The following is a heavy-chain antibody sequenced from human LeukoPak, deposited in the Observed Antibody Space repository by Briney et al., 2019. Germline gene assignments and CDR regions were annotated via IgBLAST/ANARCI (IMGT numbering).Heavy chain of an antibody. CDR2: IYYSGST. V-gene: IGHV4-59*08. Sequence: PSETLSLTCTVSGGSISSYYWSWIRQTPGKGLEWIGDIYYSGSTNYNPSLKSRVTISVDTSKNQFSLKLSSVTAADTAVYYCARHSGSYYYWGQGTLVTVSS. J-gene: IGHJ4*02. CDR1: GGSISSYY. D-gene: IGHD1-26*01. CDR3: ARHSGSYYY.